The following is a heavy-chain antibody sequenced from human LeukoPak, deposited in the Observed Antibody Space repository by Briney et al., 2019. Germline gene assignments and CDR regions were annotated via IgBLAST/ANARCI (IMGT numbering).Heavy chain of an antibody. CDR3: AREGNWNDVHFDY. CDR1: GGTLSSYA. D-gene: IGHD1-1*01. V-gene: IGHV1-69*05. Sequence: SVKVSCKASGGTLSSYAISWVRQAPGQGLEWMGRIIPIFGTANYAQKFQGRVTITTDESTSTAYMELSSLRSEDTAVYYCAREGNWNDVHFDYWGQGTLVTVSS. CDR2: IIPIFGTA. J-gene: IGHJ4*02.